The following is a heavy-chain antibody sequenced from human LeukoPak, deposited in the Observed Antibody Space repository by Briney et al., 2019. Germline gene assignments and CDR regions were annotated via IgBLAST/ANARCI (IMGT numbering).Heavy chain of an antibody. CDR1: GGSISSYY. CDR2: IYTSGSA. V-gene: IGHV4-4*07. D-gene: IGHD3-22*01. Sequence: PSETLSLTCSVSGGSISSYYWRWIRQPAGKGLEWIGRIYTSGSANYNPSLKSRVTMSVDTSKNQFSLKLTSVTAADTAVFYCARSPDSTGYPYYFDYWGRGTLVTVSS. CDR3: ARSPDSTGYPYYFDY. J-gene: IGHJ4*02.